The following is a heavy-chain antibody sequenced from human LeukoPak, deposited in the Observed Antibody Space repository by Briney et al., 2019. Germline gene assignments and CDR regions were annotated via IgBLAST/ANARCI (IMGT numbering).Heavy chain of an antibody. Sequence: PSETLSLTCTVSGGSISSYYRSWIRQPAGKGLEWIGRIYTSGSTNYNPSLKSRVTMSVDTSKNQFSLKLSSVTAADTAVYYCARIGVVVGHYYYMDVWGKGTTVTVSS. V-gene: IGHV4-4*07. CDR1: GGSISSYY. D-gene: IGHD2-15*01. CDR2: IYTSGST. J-gene: IGHJ6*03. CDR3: ARIGVVVGHYYYMDV.